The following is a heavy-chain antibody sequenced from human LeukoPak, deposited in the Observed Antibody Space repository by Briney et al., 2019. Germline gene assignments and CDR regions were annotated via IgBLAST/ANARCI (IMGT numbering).Heavy chain of an antibody. CDR2: ISSGGGDT. J-gene: IGHJ6*03. D-gene: IGHD5-12*01. Sequence: GGSLRLSCAASGFKFSSYAMSWVRQAPGKGLEWVAAISSGGGDTSYADSVKGRFTISRDNAKNTLYLQMNSLTVEDTAVYYCASGASRQYGGKTYYYYYFMDVWGKGTTVTVSS. V-gene: IGHV3-23*01. CDR3: ASGASRQYGGKTYYYYYFMDV. CDR1: GFKFSSYA.